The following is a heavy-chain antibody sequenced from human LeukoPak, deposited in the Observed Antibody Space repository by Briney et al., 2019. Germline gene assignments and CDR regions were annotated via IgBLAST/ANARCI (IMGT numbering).Heavy chain of an antibody. CDR2: ISDSGSLT. D-gene: IGHD6-19*01. CDR1: GFSFSRLA. J-gene: IGHJ4*02. CDR3: AKDARRTNGWYFFDY. Sequence: GGSLRLSCAASGFSFSRLAMGWVRQAPGKGLEWVSFISDSGSLTYYADSVKGRFTISRDNSKNKLFLKMNGLRAEDTAVYYCAKDARRTNGWYFFDYWGQGTLVTVSS. V-gene: IGHV3-23*01.